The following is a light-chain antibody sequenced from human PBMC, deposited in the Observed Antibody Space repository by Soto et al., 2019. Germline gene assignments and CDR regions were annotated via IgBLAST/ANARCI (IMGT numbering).Light chain of an antibody. CDR1: QRISAC. J-gene: IGKJ4*01. Sequence: DIQMTQSPSSLSASVGDRVTITCRVSQRISACLNWYQQKPGKAPRLLIYAASSLQSGVPSRFSGSGSGTDFTLTISSLQPEDFATYYCQPSYSFPLTFGGGTKVEIK. V-gene: IGKV1-39*01. CDR2: AAS. CDR3: QPSYSFPLT.